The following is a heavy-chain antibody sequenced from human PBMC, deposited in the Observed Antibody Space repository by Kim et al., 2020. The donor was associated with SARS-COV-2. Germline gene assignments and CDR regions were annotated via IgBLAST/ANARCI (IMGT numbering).Heavy chain of an antibody. J-gene: IGHJ5*02. Sequence: STNYHPSLKSRVTISVDTSKNQFSLKLSSVTAADTAVYYCVRVEVGWFDPWGQGTLVTVSS. CDR3: VRVEVGWFDP. D-gene: IGHD1-26*01. CDR2: ST. V-gene: IGHV4-59*01.